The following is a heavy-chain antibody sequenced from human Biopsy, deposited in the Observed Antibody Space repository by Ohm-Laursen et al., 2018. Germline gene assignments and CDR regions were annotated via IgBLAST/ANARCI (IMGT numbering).Heavy chain of an antibody. J-gene: IGHJ4*02. V-gene: IGHV1-24*01. CDR1: GYTLTELS. CDR3: ARWETTLGRSLDS. Sequence: ASVKVSCKVSGYTLTELSIHWVRQTGGKGLEWMGWMSPNTGNTVYAQRFQDRVTMTSDTSTGTAYMELTSLTSDDTAVYFCARWETTLGRSLDSWGQGTLVAVSS. CDR2: MSPNTGNT. D-gene: IGHD1-26*01.